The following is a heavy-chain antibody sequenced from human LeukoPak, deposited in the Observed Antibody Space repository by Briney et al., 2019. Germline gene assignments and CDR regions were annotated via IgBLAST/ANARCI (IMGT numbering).Heavy chain of an antibody. CDR2: IYYSGST. V-gene: IGHV4-59*01. CDR3: ARGISSWYFGV. J-gene: IGHJ6*02. CDR1: GGSISGYY. Sequence: PSETLSLTCTVSGGSISGYYWSWIRQPPGKGLEWIGYIYYSGSTNYNLSLKSRVTISVDTSKNQFSLKLSSVTAADTAVYYCARGISSWYFGVWGQGTTVTVSS. D-gene: IGHD6-13*01.